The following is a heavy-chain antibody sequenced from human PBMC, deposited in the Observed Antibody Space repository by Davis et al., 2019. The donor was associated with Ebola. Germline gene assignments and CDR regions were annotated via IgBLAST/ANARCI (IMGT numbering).Heavy chain of an antibody. CDR3: ASLRRTITGMDDAFDI. D-gene: IGHD1-20*01. Sequence: GGSLRLSCKGSGYSFTSYWIGWVRQMPGKGLDWMGIIYTGDSDTRYSPSFRGQVTISADKSIKTAFLQWSSLKASDTAMYYCASLRRTITGMDDAFDIWGQGTMVTVSS. V-gene: IGHV5-51*01. CDR1: GYSFTSYW. CDR2: IYTGDSDT. J-gene: IGHJ3*02.